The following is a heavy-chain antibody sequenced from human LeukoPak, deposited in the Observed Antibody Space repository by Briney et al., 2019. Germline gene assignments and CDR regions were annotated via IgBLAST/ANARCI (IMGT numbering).Heavy chain of an antibody. CDR1: GGSFSGYY. J-gene: IGHJ4*02. CDR2: INHSGST. D-gene: IGHD6-19*01. Sequence: SETLSLTCAVYGGSFSGYYWSWIRQPPGKGLEWIGEINHSGSTNYNPSLKSRVTISVDTSKNQFSLKLSSVTAADTAVYYCARDGISGLDYWGQGTLVTVSS. V-gene: IGHV4-34*01. CDR3: ARDGISGLDY.